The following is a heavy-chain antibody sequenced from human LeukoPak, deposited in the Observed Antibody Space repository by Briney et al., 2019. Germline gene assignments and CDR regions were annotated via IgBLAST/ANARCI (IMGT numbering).Heavy chain of an antibody. Sequence: GGSLRLSCAASGFAFSSYSMNWVRQAPGKGLEWVSYISSGSSTIYYADSVKGRFTISRDNAKNSLYLQMNSLRDEDTAVYYCARDSVVVPAAIQWGYYYYGMDVWGQGTTVTVSS. V-gene: IGHV3-48*02. CDR2: ISSGSSTI. CDR1: GFAFSSYS. D-gene: IGHD2-2*02. CDR3: ARDSVVVPAAIQWGYYYYGMDV. J-gene: IGHJ6*02.